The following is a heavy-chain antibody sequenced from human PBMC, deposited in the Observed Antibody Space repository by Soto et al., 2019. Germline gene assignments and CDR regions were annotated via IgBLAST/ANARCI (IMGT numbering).Heavy chain of an antibody. CDR1: GFTFSSYG. CDR3: AKDLGKDYDFWSGYYLDYYYYMDV. V-gene: IGHV3-30*18. D-gene: IGHD3-3*01. CDR2: ISYDGSNK. J-gene: IGHJ6*03. Sequence: GGSLRLSCAASGFTFSSYGMHWVRQAPGKGLEWVAVISYDGSNKYYADSVKGRFTISRDNSKNTLYLQMNSLRAKDTAVYYCAKDLGKDYDFWSGYYLDYYYYMDVWGKGTTVTVSS.